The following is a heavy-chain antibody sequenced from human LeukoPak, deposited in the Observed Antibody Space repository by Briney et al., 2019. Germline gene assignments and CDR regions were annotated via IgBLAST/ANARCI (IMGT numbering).Heavy chain of an antibody. V-gene: IGHV1-2*02. J-gene: IGHJ4*02. D-gene: IGHD2-15*01. CDR2: INPKTGNT. Sequence: GASVKVSCKASGYTFTGYYMHWVRQAPGQGLEWMGWINPKTGNTNYAQKFQGRVTMTRDTSIRTVYMELNRLTSGDTALYYCARVGYCSGDRCYLHFDYWGQGTLVTVSS. CDR3: ARVGYCSGDRCYLHFDY. CDR1: GYTFTGYY.